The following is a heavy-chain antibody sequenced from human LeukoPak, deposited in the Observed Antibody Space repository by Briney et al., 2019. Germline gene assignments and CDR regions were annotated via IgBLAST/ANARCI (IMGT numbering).Heavy chain of an antibody. V-gene: IGHV3-15*01. J-gene: IGHJ4*02. D-gene: IGHD3-9*01. Sequence: PGGSLRLSCAGSGFVFRNAYMGWVRQAPGQGLVWVGHIKTKIDGGTTDYAAPVKGRFTISRDDSKNTVFLQMSESKSEDTAFYFCTSTHYDISTGYYHPPDYWGQGTLVTVSS. CDR1: GFVFRNAY. CDR2: IKTKIDGGTT. CDR3: TSTHYDISTGYYHPPDY.